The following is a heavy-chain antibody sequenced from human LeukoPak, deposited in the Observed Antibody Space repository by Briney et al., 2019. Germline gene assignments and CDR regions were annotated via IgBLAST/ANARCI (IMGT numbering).Heavy chain of an antibody. V-gene: IGHV4-59*08. CDR2: IYNSGST. Sequence: PSETLSLTCTVSGGSISSHYWSWIRQPPGKGLEWIGYIYNSGSTNYNPSLKSRVTISLDTSKNRFSLHLTSVTAADTAVYFCARGDYGVFDAFDVWGQGTVVTVSS. CDR3: ARGDYGVFDAFDV. D-gene: IGHD4-17*01. CDR1: GGSISSHY. J-gene: IGHJ3*01.